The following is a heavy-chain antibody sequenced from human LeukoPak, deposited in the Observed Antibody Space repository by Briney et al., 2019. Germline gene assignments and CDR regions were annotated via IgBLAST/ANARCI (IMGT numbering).Heavy chain of an antibody. D-gene: IGHD4/OR15-4a*01. CDR1: GFTFSGYS. J-gene: IGHJ4*02. V-gene: IGHV3-53*01. CDR2: IYSAGNT. CDR3: ATANW. Sequence: PGGSLRLSCAASGFTFSGYSMSWVRQAPGKGLEWISVIYSAGNTYYADSVMGRFTISRDISKNTLYLQMDSLRAGDTAIYYCATANWWGQGTLVTVSS.